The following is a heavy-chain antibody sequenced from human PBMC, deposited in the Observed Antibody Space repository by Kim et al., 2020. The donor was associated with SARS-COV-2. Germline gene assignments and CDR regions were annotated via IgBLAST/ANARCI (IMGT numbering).Heavy chain of an antibody. V-gene: IGHV3-53*01. D-gene: IGHD3-10*01. J-gene: IGHJ4*02. CDR1: GFTVSSNY. Sequence: GGSLRLSCAASGFTVSSNYMSWVRQAPGKGLEWVSVIYSGGSTYYADSVKGLFTISRDNSKNTLYLQMNSLRAEDTAVYYCARDLGLGFFDYWGQGTLVTVSS. CDR3: ARDLGLGFFDY. CDR2: IYSGGST.